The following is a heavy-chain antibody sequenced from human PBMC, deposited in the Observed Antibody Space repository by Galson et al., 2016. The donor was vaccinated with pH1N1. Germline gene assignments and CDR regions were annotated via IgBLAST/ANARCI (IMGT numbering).Heavy chain of an antibody. CDR2: ISAYDGHT. CDR1: GYTFTSYG. Sequence: SAKVSCKASGYTFTSYGISWVRQAPGQGLEWMGWISAYDGHTDYAQNFQGRVAMTIDTPTSTANMELRSLRSDDTAVYYCARDRGVFDIWGQGTRVTVSS. J-gene: IGHJ3*02. V-gene: IGHV1-18*01. D-gene: IGHD3-10*01. CDR3: ARDRGVFDI.